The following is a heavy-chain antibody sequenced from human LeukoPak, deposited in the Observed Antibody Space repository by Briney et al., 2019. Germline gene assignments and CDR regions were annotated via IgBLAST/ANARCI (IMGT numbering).Heavy chain of an antibody. V-gene: IGHV3-7*01. CDR2: IKKDGSEK. J-gene: IGHJ3*02. CDR1: GFIFRDFS. CDR3: AKEASGYSYGLDAFDI. D-gene: IGHD5-18*01. Sequence: PGGSLRLSCSVSGFIFRDFSMSWVRQAPEKGLEWVANIKKDGSEKYYVDSMKGRFTISRDNAKTSLYLQMNSLRGEDTAVYYCAKEASGYSYGLDAFDIWGQGTTVTVSS.